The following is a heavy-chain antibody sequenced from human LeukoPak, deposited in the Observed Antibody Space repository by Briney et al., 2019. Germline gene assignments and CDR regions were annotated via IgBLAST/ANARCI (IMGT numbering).Heavy chain of an antibody. D-gene: IGHD1-1*01. J-gene: IGHJ5*02. Sequence: GGSLRLSCAASGFTFSYYTMNWVRQAPGKGLEWVSSINSIGSYMYYADSVKGRFTISGDNAKDSLYLQMSSLRAEDTAVYYCARDDVAWNDVHWFDPWGQGTLVTVSS. CDR3: ARDDVAWNDVHWFDP. CDR1: GFTFSYYT. CDR2: INSIGSYM. V-gene: IGHV3-21*01.